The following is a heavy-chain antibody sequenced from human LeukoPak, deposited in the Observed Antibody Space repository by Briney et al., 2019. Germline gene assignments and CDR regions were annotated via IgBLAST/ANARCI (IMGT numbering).Heavy chain of an antibody. CDR1: GYTFTGYY. CDR2: INPNSGGT. D-gene: IGHD3-9*01. Sequence: GASVKVSCKASGYTFTGYYMHWVRQAPGQGLEWMGWINPNSGGTNYAQKFQGRVTMTRDTSISTAYMELSRLRSDDTAVYYCARGFYDILTGYYKGELYYFDYWGQGTLVTVSS. V-gene: IGHV1-2*02. CDR3: ARGFYDILTGYYKGELYYFDY. J-gene: IGHJ4*02.